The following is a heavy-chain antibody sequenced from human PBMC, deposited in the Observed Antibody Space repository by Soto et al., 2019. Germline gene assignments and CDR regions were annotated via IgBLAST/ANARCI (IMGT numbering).Heavy chain of an antibody. CDR1: GGSISSSSYY. Sequence: SETLSLTCTVSGGSISSSSYYWGWIRQPPGKGLEWIGSIYYSGSTYYNPSLKSRVTISVDTSKNQFSLKLRSVTTADTAVYYCARLNFRGAYFGSAPFDPWGQGTLVTVSS. J-gene: IGHJ5*02. D-gene: IGHD3-10*01. V-gene: IGHV4-39*07. CDR2: IYYSGST. CDR3: ARLNFRGAYFGSAPFDP.